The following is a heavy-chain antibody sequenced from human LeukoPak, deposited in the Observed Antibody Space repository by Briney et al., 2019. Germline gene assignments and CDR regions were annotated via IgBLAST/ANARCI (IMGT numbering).Heavy chain of an antibody. CDR2: IYPGDSDT. J-gene: IGHJ6*02. CDR1: GYSFTSYW. D-gene: IGHD5-24*01. Sequence: GESLKISCQGSGYSFTSYWIGWVRQMPGKGLEWKGIIYPGDSDTRYSPSFQGQVTISADKSISTAYLQWSSLKASDTAMYYCATLAEMATIWMDVWGQGTTVTVSS. CDR3: ATLAEMATIWMDV. V-gene: IGHV5-51*01.